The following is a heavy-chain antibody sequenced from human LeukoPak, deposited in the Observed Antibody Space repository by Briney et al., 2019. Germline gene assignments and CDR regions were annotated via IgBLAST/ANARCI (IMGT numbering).Heavy chain of an antibody. D-gene: IGHD1-26*01. Sequence: GGSLRLSCAASGFTFSSYSMNWVRQAPGKGLEWVSSISSSSSYIYYADSVKGRFTISRDNAKNSLYLQMNSLRAEDTAVYYCARGVGATTPYFGYWGQGTLVTVSS. CDR1: GFTFSSYS. CDR3: ARGVGATTPYFGY. CDR2: ISSSSSYI. V-gene: IGHV3-21*01. J-gene: IGHJ4*02.